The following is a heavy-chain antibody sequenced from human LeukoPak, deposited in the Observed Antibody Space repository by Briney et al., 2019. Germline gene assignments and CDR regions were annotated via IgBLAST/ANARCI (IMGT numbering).Heavy chain of an antibody. CDR3: ARQQVYGITAAGPAISYYYYYMDV. CDR2: IYPGDSDT. V-gene: IGHV5-51*01. D-gene: IGHD6-13*01. Sequence: GESLKISCKGSGYSFTNYWIGWVRQMPGKGLEWMGIIYPGDSDTRYSPSFQGQVTISADKSISTAFLQWSSLKASDTAMYYCARQQVYGITAAGPAISYYYYYMDVWGKGATVTISS. CDR1: GYSFTNYW. J-gene: IGHJ6*03.